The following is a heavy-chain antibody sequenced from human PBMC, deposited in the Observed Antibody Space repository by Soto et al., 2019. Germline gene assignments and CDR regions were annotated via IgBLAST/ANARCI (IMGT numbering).Heavy chain of an antibody. V-gene: IGHV3-33*01. CDR2: IWYDGSNK. J-gene: IGHJ6*02. Sequence: QVQLVESGGGVVQPGRSLRLSCAASGFTFSSYGMHWVRQAPGKGLEWVAVIWYDGSNKYYADSVKGRFTISRDNSKNTLYLQMNSLRAEDTAVYYCARVGFTVASGMDVWGQGTTVTVCS. CDR1: GFTFSSYG. CDR3: ARVGFTVASGMDV. D-gene: IGHD4-17*01.